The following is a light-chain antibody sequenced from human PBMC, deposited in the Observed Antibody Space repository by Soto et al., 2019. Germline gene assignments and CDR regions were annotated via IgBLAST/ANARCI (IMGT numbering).Light chain of an antibody. CDR1: QSISNS. CDR2: GTS. J-gene: IGKJ5*01. CDR3: QQSYSTPS. Sequence: DIQLTQSPSSLSASVGDRVTITCRASQSISNSLNWYQQKPGKAPNLLIYGTSSLQNGVPSRFGGSGSGTDFTLTISSLQREDFATYYCQQSYSTPSFGQGTRLEIK. V-gene: IGKV1-39*01.